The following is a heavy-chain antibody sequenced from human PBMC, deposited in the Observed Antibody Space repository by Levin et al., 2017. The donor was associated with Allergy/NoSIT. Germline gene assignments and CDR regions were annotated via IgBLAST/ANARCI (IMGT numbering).Heavy chain of an antibody. CDR2: IWNDGSNK. CDR3: ARDSRGMDV. V-gene: IGHV3-33*01. CDR1: GFTFSSYG. J-gene: IGHJ6*02. Sequence: LSLTCAASGFTFSSYGMHWVRQAPGKGLEWVAVIWNDGSNKYHADSVKGRFTISRDNSKNTLYLQMNSLRAEDTAVYYCARDSRGMDVWGQGTTVTVSS.